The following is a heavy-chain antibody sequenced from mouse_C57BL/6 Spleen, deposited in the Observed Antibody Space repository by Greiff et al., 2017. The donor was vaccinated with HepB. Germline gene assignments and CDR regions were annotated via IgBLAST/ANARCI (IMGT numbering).Heavy chain of an antibody. J-gene: IGHJ3*01. CDR2: IDPSDSYT. CDR3: ARRGDYGWFAH. Sequence: QVQLQQPGAELVKPGASVKLSCKASGYTFTSYWMQWVKQRPGQGLEWIGEIDPSDSYTNYNQKFKGKATLTVDTSSSTAYMQLSSLTSEDSAVYYCARRGDYGWFAHWGQGTLVTVSA. V-gene: IGHV1-50*01. D-gene: IGHD2-4*01. CDR1: GYTFTSYW.